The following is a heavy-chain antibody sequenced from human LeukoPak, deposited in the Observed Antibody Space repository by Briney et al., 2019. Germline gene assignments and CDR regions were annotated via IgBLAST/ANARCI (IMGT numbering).Heavy chain of an antibody. D-gene: IGHD6-19*01. Sequence: GGSLRLSCAASGFTFSSYAMHWVRQAPGKGLEWVAVISYDGSNKYYADSVKGRFTISRDNSKNTLYLQMNSLRAEDTAVYYCARVFGGYSSGWYINWYFDLWGRGTLVTVSS. CDR2: ISYDGSNK. J-gene: IGHJ2*01. V-gene: IGHV3-30-3*01. CDR1: GFTFSSYA. CDR3: ARVFGGYSSGWYINWYFDL.